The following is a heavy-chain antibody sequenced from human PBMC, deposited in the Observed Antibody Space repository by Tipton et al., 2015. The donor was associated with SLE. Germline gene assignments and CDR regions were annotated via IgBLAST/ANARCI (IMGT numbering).Heavy chain of an antibody. CDR3: ARLYGSDFDF. D-gene: IGHD2-2*02. CDR2: AFYTGST. V-gene: IGHV4-59*11. CDR1: GGSITTHY. Sequence: TLSLTCAVSGGSITTHYWSWIRQTPGKGLEWIGSAFYTGSTYYNPSLKSRVTISVDTSKNQFSLKLNSVTAADTAVYYCARLYGSDFDFWGQGTMVIVSS. J-gene: IGHJ3*01.